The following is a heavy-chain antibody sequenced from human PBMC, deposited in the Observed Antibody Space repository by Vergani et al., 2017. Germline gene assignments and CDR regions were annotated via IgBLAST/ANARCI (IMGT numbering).Heavy chain of an antibody. CDR2: ISAYNGHT. CDR3: ARDQNHGGTTTFGY. J-gene: IGHJ4*02. Sequence: QVQLVQSGAEVKKPGASVKVSCKASGYTFTSYYMHWVRQAPGQGLEWMGWISAYNGHTNYAQKLQGRVTMTTDTSTSTAYMELRSLRSDDTAVYYCARDQNHGGTTTFGYWGQGTLVTVSS. CDR1: GYTFTSYY. V-gene: IGHV1-18*04. D-gene: IGHD1-26*01.